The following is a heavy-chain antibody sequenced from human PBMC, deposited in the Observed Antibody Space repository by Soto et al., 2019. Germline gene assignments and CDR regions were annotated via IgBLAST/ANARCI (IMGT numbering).Heavy chain of an antibody. J-gene: IGHJ1*01. CDR2: INHSGST. Sequence: SETLSLTCAVYGGSFSGYYWSWIRQPPGKGLEWIGEINHSGSTNYNPSLKSRVTISVDTSKNQFSLMLSSVTAADTAVYYCARGKPSHYYGSGSYYNGKTSAEYFQHWGQGTLVTVSS. V-gene: IGHV4-34*01. CDR3: ARGKPSHYYGSGSYYNGKTSAEYFQH. CDR1: GGSFSGYY. D-gene: IGHD3-10*01.